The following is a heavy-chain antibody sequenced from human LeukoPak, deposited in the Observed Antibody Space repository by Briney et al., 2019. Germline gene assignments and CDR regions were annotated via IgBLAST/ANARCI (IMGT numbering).Heavy chain of an antibody. CDR3: ARDVYSSGWFDY. CDR2: IYTSGST. V-gene: IGHV4-61*02. D-gene: IGHD6-19*01. CDR1: GGSISSGSYY. J-gene: IGHJ4*02. Sequence: SQTLSLTCTVSGGSISSGSYYWSWIQQPAGKGLEWIGRIYTSGSTNYNPSLKSRVTISVDTSKNQFSLKLSSVTAADTAVYYCARDVYSSGWFDYWGQGTLVTVSS.